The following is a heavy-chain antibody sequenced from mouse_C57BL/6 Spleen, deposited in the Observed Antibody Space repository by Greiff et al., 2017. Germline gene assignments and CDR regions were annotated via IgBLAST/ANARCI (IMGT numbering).Heavy chain of an antibody. V-gene: IGHV1-59*01. CDR3: APYYYGSSPRDY. Sequence: VQLQQSGAELVRPGTSVKLSCKASGYTFTSYWMHWVKQRPGQGLEWIGVIDPSDSYTNYNQKFKGKATLTVDTSSSTAYMQLSSLTSEDSAVYYCAPYYYGSSPRDYWGQGTSVTVSS. CDR1: GYTFTSYW. D-gene: IGHD1-1*01. CDR2: IDPSDSYT. J-gene: IGHJ4*01.